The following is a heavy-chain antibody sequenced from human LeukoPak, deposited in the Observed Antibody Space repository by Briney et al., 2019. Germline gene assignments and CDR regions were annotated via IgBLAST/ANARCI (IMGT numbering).Heavy chain of an antibody. CDR1: GFTFNSYA. CDR3: AKTTAGNSSGRYPGWPVDY. D-gene: IGHD6-19*01. CDR2: VSGSGGIT. J-gene: IGHJ4*02. Sequence: GGSLRLSCAASGFTFNSYAMTWVRQAPGKGLEWVSHVSGSGGITYYANSVKGRFTISRDNSKNTLYLQMNSLRAEDTAVYYCAKTTAGNSSGRYPGWPVDYWGQGTLVTVSS. V-gene: IGHV3-23*01.